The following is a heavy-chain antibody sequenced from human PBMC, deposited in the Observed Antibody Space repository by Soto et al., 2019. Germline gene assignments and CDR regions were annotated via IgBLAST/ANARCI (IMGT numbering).Heavy chain of an antibody. V-gene: IGHV1-18*01. CDR3: AIYDSSGYFTRHYYYYGMAV. Sequence: APVKLSSKASGESITNYDIHWVRQSAGLGLEWMGWMNPGNNQHVYTQKLQGRVTMTTDTSTSTAYMELRSLRSDDTAVYYCAIYDSSGYFTRHYYYYGMAVWGQGTTVTVSS. D-gene: IGHD3-22*01. CDR1: GESITNYD. CDR2: MNPGNNQH. J-gene: IGHJ6*02.